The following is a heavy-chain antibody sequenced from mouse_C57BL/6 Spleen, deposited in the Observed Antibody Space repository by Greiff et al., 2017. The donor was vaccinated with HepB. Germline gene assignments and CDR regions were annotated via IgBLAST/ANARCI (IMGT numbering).Heavy chain of an antibody. J-gene: IGHJ2*01. CDR3: ARGLGRRYFDY. Sequence: EVQLQQSGPELVKPGASVKISCKASGYSFTGYYMNWVKQSPEKSLEWIGEINPSTGGTTYNQKFKAKATLTVDKSSSTAYMQLKSLTSEDSAVYYCARGLGRRYFDYWGQGTTLTVSS. D-gene: IGHD4-1*01. CDR2: INPSTGGT. CDR1: GYSFTGYY. V-gene: IGHV1-42*01.